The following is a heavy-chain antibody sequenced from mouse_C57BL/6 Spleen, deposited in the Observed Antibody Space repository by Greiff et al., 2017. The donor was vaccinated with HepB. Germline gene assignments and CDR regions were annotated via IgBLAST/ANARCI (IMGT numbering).Heavy chain of an antibody. Sequence: QVQLQQPGAELVKPGASVKMSCKASGYTFTSYWITWVKQRPGQGLEWIGDIYPGSGSTNYNEKFKSKATLTVDTSSSTAYMQLSSLTSEDSAVYYCALYGSSYGYFDVWGTGTTVTVSS. CDR2: IYPGSGST. J-gene: IGHJ1*03. V-gene: IGHV1-55*01. CDR1: GYTFTSYW. CDR3: ALYGSSYGYFDV. D-gene: IGHD1-1*01.